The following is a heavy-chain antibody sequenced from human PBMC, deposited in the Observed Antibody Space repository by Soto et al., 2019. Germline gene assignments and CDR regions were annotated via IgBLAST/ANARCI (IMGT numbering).Heavy chain of an antibody. V-gene: IGHV5-10-1*01. CDR1: GYSFTSYW. CDR2: IDPSDSYT. Sequence: GESLKISCKDSGYSFTSYWISWVRQMPGKGLEWMGRIDPSDSYTNYSPSFQGHVTISADKSISTAYLQWSSLKASDTAMYYCARNGASSSQDNGMDVWGQGTTVTVSS. CDR3: ARNGASSSQDNGMDV. J-gene: IGHJ6*02. D-gene: IGHD6-6*01.